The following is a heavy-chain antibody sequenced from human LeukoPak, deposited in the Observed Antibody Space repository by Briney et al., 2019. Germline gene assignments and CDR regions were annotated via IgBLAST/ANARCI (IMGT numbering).Heavy chain of an antibody. Sequence: PGGSLRLSCAASGFTFSSYAMSWVRQAPGKGLEWVSTISGSGGSTYYADSVKGRFTISRDNSKNTLYLQMNSLRAEDTAVYYCANSGYSAYYYYGMDVWGQGTTVTVSS. CDR2: ISGSGGST. J-gene: IGHJ6*02. CDR1: GFTFSSYA. CDR3: ANSGYSAYYYYGMDV. D-gene: IGHD3-22*01. V-gene: IGHV3-23*01.